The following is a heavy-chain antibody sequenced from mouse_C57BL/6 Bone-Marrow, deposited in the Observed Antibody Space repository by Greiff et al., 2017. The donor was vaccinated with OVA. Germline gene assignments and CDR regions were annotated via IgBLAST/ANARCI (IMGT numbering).Heavy chain of an antibody. Sequence: QVQLKESGPGLVQPSQSLSITCTVSGFSLTSYGVHWVRQPPGKGLEWLGVIWSGGSTDYNAAFISRLSISKDNSKSQVFFKMNSLQADDTAIYYCAKKGLYDYDETDAMDYWGQGTSVTVSS. J-gene: IGHJ4*01. V-gene: IGHV2-4*01. CDR1: GFSLTSYG. CDR2: IWSGGST. CDR3: AKKGLYDYDETDAMDY. D-gene: IGHD2-4*01.